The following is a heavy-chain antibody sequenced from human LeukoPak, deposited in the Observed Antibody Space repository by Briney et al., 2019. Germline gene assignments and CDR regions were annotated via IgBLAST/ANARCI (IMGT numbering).Heavy chain of an antibody. CDR2: IFFSGNT. CDR1: GDSINNSSYY. V-gene: IGHV4-39*01. CDR3: ARHSYCGGNNCYSFKIARSEWWFDI. J-gene: IGHJ5*02. D-gene: IGHD2-21*01. Sequence: SETLSLNCTVSGDSINNSSYYWGWIRLPPGKGLEWVGAIFFSGNTYYNPSLKSHATMSVDSSKNQFSLRLHSVTAADTAIYYCARHSYCGGNNCYSFKIARSEWWFDIWGRGTLVTVSS.